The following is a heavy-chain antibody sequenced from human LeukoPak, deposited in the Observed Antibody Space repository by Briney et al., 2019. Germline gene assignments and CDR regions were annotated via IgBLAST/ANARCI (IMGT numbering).Heavy chain of an antibody. CDR1: GGSISSSSYY. Sequence: SETPSLTCTVSGGSISSSSYYWGWIRQPPGKGLEWIGSIYYSGSTYYNPPLKSRVTISVDTSKNQFSLKLSSVTAADTAVYYCAREQETYYGDEPNYWGQGTLVTVSS. D-gene: IGHD4-17*01. J-gene: IGHJ4*02. CDR2: IYYSGST. CDR3: AREQETYYGDEPNY. V-gene: IGHV4-39*07.